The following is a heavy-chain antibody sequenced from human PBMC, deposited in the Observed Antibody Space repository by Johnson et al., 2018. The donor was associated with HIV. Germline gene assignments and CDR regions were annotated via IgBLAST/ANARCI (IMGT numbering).Heavy chain of an antibody. CDR3: ARDRVITFGGVIGRGAFDI. CDR1: GFTFDDYG. D-gene: IGHD3-16*02. Sequence: VQLVESGGGVVRPGGSLRLSCAASGFTFDDYGMSWVRQAPGKGLEWVSGINWNGGSTGYADSVKGRFTISRDNAKNSLYLQMNSLRAEDTALYYCARDRVITFGGVIGRGAFDIWGQGTMVTVSS. V-gene: IGHV3-20*04. CDR2: INWNGGST. J-gene: IGHJ3*02.